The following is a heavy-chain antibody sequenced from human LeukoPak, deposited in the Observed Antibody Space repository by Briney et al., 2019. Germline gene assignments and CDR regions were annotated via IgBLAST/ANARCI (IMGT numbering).Heavy chain of an antibody. D-gene: IGHD3/OR15-3a*01. CDR3: ATSRTFDY. CDR1: GFTFSSYW. J-gene: IGHJ4*02. CDR2: IKQDGSEK. Sequence: GGSLRLSCAASGFTFSSYWMNWVRQAPGKGLEWVANIKQDGSEKYYVDSVKGRFTISRDNAKNSLFLQMNSLRAEDTAVYYYATSRTFDYWGQGTLVAVSS. V-gene: IGHV3-7*01.